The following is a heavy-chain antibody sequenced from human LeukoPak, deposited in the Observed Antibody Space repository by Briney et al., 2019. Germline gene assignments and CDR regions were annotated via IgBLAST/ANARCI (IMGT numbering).Heavy chain of an antibody. CDR2: ISASGGRA. J-gene: IGHJ6*03. V-gene: IGHV3-23*01. CDR3: AKGGLPAANYYYYMDV. D-gene: IGHD2-2*01. CDR1: GFPFSSYA. Sequence: PGGSLRLSCAASGFPFSSYAMSWVRQAPGKGLEGVSGISASGGRADYADSVKGRCTIPRDNSKSTLYLQMNSLTAEDTAVYYCAKGGLPAANYYYYMDVWGKGATVTVS.